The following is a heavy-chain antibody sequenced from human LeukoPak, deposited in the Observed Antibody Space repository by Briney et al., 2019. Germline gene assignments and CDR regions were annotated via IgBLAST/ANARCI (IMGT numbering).Heavy chain of an antibody. V-gene: IGHV3-30*02. Sequence: PGGSLRLSCEASGFTFNNFGMHWVRQAPGKGLEWVAFIGYDESKKYYAESVKGRFTISRDDSKNTLYLQMSALKTEDTAVYYCAKDPGPVRRGYFDYWGQGTLVTVSS. CDR3: AKDPGPVRRGYFDY. J-gene: IGHJ4*02. CDR2: IGYDESKK. CDR1: GFTFNNFG. D-gene: IGHD4-11*01.